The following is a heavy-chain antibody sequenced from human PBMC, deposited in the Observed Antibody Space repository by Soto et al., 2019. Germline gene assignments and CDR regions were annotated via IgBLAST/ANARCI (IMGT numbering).Heavy chain of an antibody. CDR2: MCGSSSTT. V-gene: IGHV3-23*01. CDR3: AKNQARALRRVIGI. D-gene: IGHD3-16*02. CDR1: GLTFSNYS. J-gene: IGHJ4*02. Sequence: GALRLSCATSGLTFSNYSMSCVSQALGGRLGRVSSMCGSSSTTCYADSVRVLFTSSGDRAKDRRYLQMSSRRAEDTALYYCAKNQARALRRVIGIWGQGSLVTVSS.